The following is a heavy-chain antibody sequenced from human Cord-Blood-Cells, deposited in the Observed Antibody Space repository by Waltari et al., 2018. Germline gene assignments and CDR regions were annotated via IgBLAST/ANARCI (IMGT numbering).Heavy chain of an antibody. J-gene: IGHJ4*02. V-gene: IGHV4-38-2*01. CDR3: ARAGVERGYDY. D-gene: IGHD5-12*01. CDR2: IYHRGST. Sequence: QVQLQESGPGLVKPSETLSLTCAVSGYSISRGYYWGWIRQPPGKGLEWIGSIYHRGSTYYNPSLKSRVTISVDTSKNQFSLKLSSVTAADTAVYYCARAGVERGYDYWGQGTLVTVSS. CDR1: GYSISRGYY.